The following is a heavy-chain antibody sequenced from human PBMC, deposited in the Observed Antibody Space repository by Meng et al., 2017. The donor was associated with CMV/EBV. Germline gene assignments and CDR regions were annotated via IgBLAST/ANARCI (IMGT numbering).Heavy chain of an antibody. V-gene: IGHV3-48*03. CDR2: ISSSGSSI. J-gene: IGHJ6*02. D-gene: IGHD3-22*01. CDR1: GFTFSSYE. CDR3: ARGPNYYDSTYYYYGMDV. Sequence: GESLKISCAASGFTFSSYEMNWVRQAPGKGLEWISYISSSGSSIYYADSVKGRFTFSRDNAKNSLYLQMNSLRAEDTAVYYCARGPNYYDSTYYYYGMDVWGQGTTVTVSS.